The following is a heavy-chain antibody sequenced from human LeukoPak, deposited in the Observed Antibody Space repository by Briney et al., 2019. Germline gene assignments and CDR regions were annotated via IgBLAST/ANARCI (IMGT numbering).Heavy chain of an antibody. J-gene: IGHJ4*02. V-gene: IGHV3-15*05. CDR3: TTGIDYGGGY. CDR1: GFTFSNYA. CDR2: IKNKDEGEKT. Sequence: GGSLRLSCAASGFTFSNYAMNWVRQAPGKGLEWVGRIKNKDEGEKTDYAAPVKGRFTISRDDSKATLFLQMNSLKMEDTAIYYCTTGIDYGGGYWGQGTLVSVSS. D-gene: IGHD4-17*01.